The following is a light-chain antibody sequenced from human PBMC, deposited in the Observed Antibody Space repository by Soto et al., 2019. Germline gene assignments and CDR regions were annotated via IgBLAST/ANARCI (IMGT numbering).Light chain of an antibody. J-gene: IGLJ2*01. CDR3: CSYAGSSSVL. CDR1: SRDVGTYTL. Sequence: VLTQPASVSGSPGQSITISCTGTSRDVGTYTLVSWYQQYPGKAPKLIIYEGSKRPSGVSNRFSASKTGRTASLTISGLQPEDEADYYCCSYAGSSSVLFGGGTRSPS. V-gene: IGLV2-23*03. CDR2: EGS.